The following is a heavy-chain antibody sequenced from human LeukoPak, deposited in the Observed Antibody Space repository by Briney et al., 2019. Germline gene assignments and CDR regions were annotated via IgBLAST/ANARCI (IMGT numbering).Heavy chain of an antibody. CDR2: IYHSGST. CDR3: PITYYYDGSGYYYFDY. Sequence: SETLSLTCTVSGYSISSGYYWGWIRQPPGKGLEWIGSIYHSGSTYYNPSLKSRVTISVDKSKNQFSLKLSSVTAADTAVYYCPITYYYDGSGYYYFDYWGQGTLVTVSS. V-gene: IGHV4-38-2*02. CDR1: GYSISSGYY. J-gene: IGHJ4*02. D-gene: IGHD3-22*01.